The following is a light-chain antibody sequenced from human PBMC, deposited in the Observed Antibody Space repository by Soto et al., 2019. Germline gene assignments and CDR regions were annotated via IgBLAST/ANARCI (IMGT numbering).Light chain of an antibody. V-gene: IGKV1-5*03. J-gene: IGKJ1*01. CDR1: QSISIW. Sequence: DIHMTQSPSTLSASVGDRVTITCRASQSISIWLAWYQQKPGRAPNLLIYGTSSLESGVPSRFSGCGSVTEFTFTNSSLQPDDFATYSCQHYNDYSWTFRQGTKVEIK. CDR2: GTS. CDR3: QHYNDYSWT.